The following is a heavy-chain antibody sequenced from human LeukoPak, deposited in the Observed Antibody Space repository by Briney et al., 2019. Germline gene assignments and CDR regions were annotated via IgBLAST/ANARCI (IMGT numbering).Heavy chain of an antibody. D-gene: IGHD3-10*01. V-gene: IGHV3-23*01. J-gene: IGHJ4*02. Sequence: GGSLRLSCAASGFTFSSYAMSWVRQAPGKGLEWVSAISGSGGSTYYADSVKGRFTISRDNSKNTLYLQMNSLRAEDTAVYYCAKDRLEYYYGSGSYSLLDYWGREPWSPSPQ. CDR1: GFTFSSYA. CDR2: ISGSGGST. CDR3: AKDRLEYYYGSGSYSLLDY.